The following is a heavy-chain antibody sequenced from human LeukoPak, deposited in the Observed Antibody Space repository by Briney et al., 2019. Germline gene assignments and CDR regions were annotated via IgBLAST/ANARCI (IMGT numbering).Heavy chain of an antibody. CDR1: GGSISSGSYY. Sequence: SQTLSLTCTVSGGSISSGSYYWSWIRQPAGKGLEWIGRIYTSGSTNYNPSRKSRVTISVDTSKNQFSLKLSSVTAADTAVYYCARGDARDYYGSGSFPFDYWGQGALVTVSS. V-gene: IGHV4-61*02. J-gene: IGHJ4*02. CDR2: IYTSGST. D-gene: IGHD3-10*01. CDR3: ARGDARDYYGSGSFPFDY.